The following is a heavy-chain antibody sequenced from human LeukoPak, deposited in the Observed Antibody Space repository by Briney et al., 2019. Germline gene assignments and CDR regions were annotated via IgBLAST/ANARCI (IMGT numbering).Heavy chain of an antibody. D-gene: IGHD2-21*01. Sequence: PGGSLRLSCAASGFTFSAYSMIWVRQAPGKGLEWVSYSSTTGNTIHYTDSVKGRFTVSRDNAKNSLFLQMNSLRDEDTAVYYCARRGGGGRFDALDIWGQGTMVTVSS. CDR2: SSTTGNTI. J-gene: IGHJ3*02. V-gene: IGHV3-48*02. CDR1: GFTFSAYS. CDR3: ARRGGGGRFDALDI.